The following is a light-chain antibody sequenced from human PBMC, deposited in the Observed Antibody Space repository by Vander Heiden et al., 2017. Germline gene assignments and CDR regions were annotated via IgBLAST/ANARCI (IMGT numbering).Light chain of an antibody. V-gene: IGKV1-5*03. CDR1: QSISSW. CDR2: KAS. CDR3: QQDYSYPIT. Sequence: DIQMTQSPSTLPASVGDRVTIACRASQSISSWLAWYQQKPGKAPKLLIYKASTLESGVPSRFSGSGSGTEFTLTISSLQPDDFATYYCQQDYSYPITFGQRTRLEIK. J-gene: IGKJ5*01.